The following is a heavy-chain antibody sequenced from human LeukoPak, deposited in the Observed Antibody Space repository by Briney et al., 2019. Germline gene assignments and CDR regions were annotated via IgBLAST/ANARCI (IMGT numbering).Heavy chain of an antibody. CDR2: IYESGRT. D-gene: IGHD1-14*01. Sequence: PSETLSLTCAVSGDSISSSAYSWRWIRQPPGKGLEWIGFIYESGRTLYNPSLKSRVSISADRSKNQFSLRLSSVTAADTAVYYCAIYKGAFYLWGQGTMATVSS. CDR3: AIYKGAFYL. V-gene: IGHV4-30-2*01. CDR1: GDSISSSAYS. J-gene: IGHJ3*01.